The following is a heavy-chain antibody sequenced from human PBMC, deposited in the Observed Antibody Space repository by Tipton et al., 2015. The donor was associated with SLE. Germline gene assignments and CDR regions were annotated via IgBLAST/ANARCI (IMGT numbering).Heavy chain of an antibody. D-gene: IGHD6-19*01. CDR2: IYNSGGT. J-gene: IGHJ4*01. V-gene: IGHV4-31*03. CDR1: GGSIRRGTYY. CDR3: ARAVAGNSEYFDY. Sequence: TLSLTCIVSGGSIRRGTYYWSWIRQHPGKGPEWIGYIYNSGGTYYNPSLKSRVTISIGTSKNQFSLKVNSVTAADTALYYCARAVAGNSEYFDYWGHGTLVTASS.